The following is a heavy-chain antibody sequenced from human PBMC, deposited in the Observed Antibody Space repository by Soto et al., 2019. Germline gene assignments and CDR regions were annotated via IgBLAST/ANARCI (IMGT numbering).Heavy chain of an antibody. Sequence: QVQLQQWGAGLLKPSETLSLTCAVYGGSFSGYYWTWIRQAPGKELEWIGEINHSGGTNYNSSLKSRVTLSLDSSNNQFTLMLFTVTAADTAVYYWEEDRQYYHFWSGYQHEGPYGMDVWGQGTTVTVSS. CDR1: GGSFSGYY. J-gene: IGHJ6*02. CDR3: EEDRQYYHFWSGYQHEGPYGMDV. CDR2: INHSGGT. V-gene: IGHV4-34*02. D-gene: IGHD3-3*02.